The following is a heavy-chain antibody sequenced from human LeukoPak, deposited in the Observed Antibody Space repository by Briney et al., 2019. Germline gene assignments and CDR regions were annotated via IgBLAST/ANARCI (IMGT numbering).Heavy chain of an antibody. CDR3: AREAVAGVWYFDL. D-gene: IGHD6-19*01. V-gene: IGHV1-18*01. CDR1: GYTFISYG. Sequence: ASVKVSCKAAGYTFISYGFSWVRQAPGQGLEWMGWISSKSGTTHYAQNFQGRHIMTTDTSTSTAYMELRSLRSDDTAVYYCAREAVAGVWYFDLWGRGTLVTVSS. J-gene: IGHJ2*01. CDR2: ISSKSGTT.